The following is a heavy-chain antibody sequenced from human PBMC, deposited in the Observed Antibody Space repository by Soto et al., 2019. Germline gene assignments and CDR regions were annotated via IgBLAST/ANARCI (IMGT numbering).Heavy chain of an antibody. CDR3: VRGPTQYYDFWSGYLYFDY. CDR2: IIPIFGTA. J-gene: IGHJ4*02. Sequence: SVNVSCKASGGTISIYAISWVRQAPGQGLEWMGGIIPIFGTANYAQKFQGRVTITADESTSTAYMELSSLRSEDTAVYYCVRGPTQYYDFWSGYLYFDYWGQGTLVTVSS. CDR1: GGTISIYA. D-gene: IGHD3-3*01. V-gene: IGHV1-69*13.